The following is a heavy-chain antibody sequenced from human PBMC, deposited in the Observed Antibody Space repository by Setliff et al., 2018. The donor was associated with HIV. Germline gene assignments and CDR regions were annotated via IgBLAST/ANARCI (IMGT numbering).Heavy chain of an antibody. CDR3: ARVIMAVAGTPYHFWFDP. CDR1: GGSFSNYY. J-gene: IGHJ5*02. D-gene: IGHD6-19*01. Sequence: PSETLSLTCAVYGGSFSNYYWTWIRQTPGEGLEWIGEIDHSGSTKYNPSLKSRVAISVDTSKNQFSLKVNSVTAADTAVYYCARVIMAVAGTPYHFWFDPWGQGTLVTVSS. V-gene: IGHV4-34*01. CDR2: IDHSGST.